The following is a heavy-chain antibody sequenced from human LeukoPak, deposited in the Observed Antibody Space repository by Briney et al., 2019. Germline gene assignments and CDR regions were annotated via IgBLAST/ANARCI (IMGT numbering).Heavy chain of an antibody. CDR3: ARGDLVVTLEGPIDY. D-gene: IGHD2-21*02. J-gene: IGHJ4*02. CDR2: INYNGGTT. Sequence: AGSLRLSCATSGFIFSSYAMHWVRQAPGKGLEYVSTINYNGGTTYYVDSVKGRFTISRDNSKTTVYLQMDSLRAEDTAVYYCARGDLVVTLEGPIDYWGQGTLVTVSS. CDR1: GFIFSSYA. V-gene: IGHV3-64*02.